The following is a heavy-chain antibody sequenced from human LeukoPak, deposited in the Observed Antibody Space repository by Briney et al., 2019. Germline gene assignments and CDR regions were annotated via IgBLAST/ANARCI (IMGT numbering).Heavy chain of an antibody. CDR1: GYTLTELS. D-gene: IGHD1-26*01. V-gene: IGHV1-24*01. CDR3: ATAFIVGANWAYYYGMDV. Sequence: ASVKVSCKVSGYTLTELSMHWVRQAPGKGLEWMEGFDPEDGETIYAQKFQGRVTMTEDTSTDTAYMELSSLRSEDTAVYYCATAFIVGANWAYYYGMDVWGQGTTVTVSS. CDR2: FDPEDGET. J-gene: IGHJ6*02.